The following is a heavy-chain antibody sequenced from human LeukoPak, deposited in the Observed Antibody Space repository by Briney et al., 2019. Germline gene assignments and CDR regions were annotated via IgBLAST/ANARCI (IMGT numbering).Heavy chain of an antibody. CDR1: GGSISRGSYY. J-gene: IGHJ5*02. CDR2: IYFTGST. CDR3: ARGTTVVTPWFDP. V-gene: IGHV4-61*01. D-gene: IGHD4-23*01. Sequence: SETLSLTCTVSGGSISRGSYYWGWIRQPPGKGLEWIGYIYFTGSTNYNPSLRSRAAISLDTSKNQFSLKLTSVTAAGTAVYYCARGTTVVTPWFDPWGQGTLVTVSS.